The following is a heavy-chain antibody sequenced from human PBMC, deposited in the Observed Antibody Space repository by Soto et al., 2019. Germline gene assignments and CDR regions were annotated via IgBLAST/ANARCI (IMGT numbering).Heavy chain of an antibody. Sequence: QVQLQESGPGLVKPSETLSLTCTVSGGTISRYYWSWIRQPPGKGLEWIGYMYNTGSTVYNPSFKNPLPISVDTSKNQFSLQLNSVTAADTAVYYCARDLWGYCGTDCYPLDVWGQWTTVTVSS. J-gene: IGHJ6*02. D-gene: IGHD2-21*02. CDR3: ARDLWGYCGTDCYPLDV. CDR1: GGTISRYY. V-gene: IGHV4-59*01. CDR2: MYNTGST.